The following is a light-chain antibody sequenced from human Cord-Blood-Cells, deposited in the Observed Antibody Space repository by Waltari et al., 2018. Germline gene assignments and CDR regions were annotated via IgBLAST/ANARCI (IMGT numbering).Light chain of an antibody. V-gene: IGLV2-8*01. J-gene: IGLJ1*01. Sequence: QSALTQPPSASGSPGQSVTISCTGTSSDVGGYNYVSWYQQRPVKAPKLMIYEVSKRPSGVPDRFSGSKSCNTASLTVSGLQAEDEADYYCSSYAGSNNYVFGTGTKVTV. CDR2: EVS. CDR3: SSYAGSNNYV. CDR1: SSDVGGYNY.